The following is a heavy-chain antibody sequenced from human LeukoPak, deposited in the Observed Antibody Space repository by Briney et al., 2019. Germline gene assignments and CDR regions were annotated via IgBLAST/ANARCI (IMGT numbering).Heavy chain of an antibody. V-gene: IGHV3-30-3*01. Sequence: GRSLRLSCAASGFTFSSYAMHWVRQAPGKGLEWVAVISYDGSNKYCADSVKGRFTISRDNSKNTLYLQMNSLRAEDTAVYYCARDDDFWSGYFPPDYWGQGTLVTVSS. J-gene: IGHJ4*02. D-gene: IGHD3-3*01. CDR2: ISYDGSNK. CDR1: GFTFSSYA. CDR3: ARDDDFWSGYFPPDY.